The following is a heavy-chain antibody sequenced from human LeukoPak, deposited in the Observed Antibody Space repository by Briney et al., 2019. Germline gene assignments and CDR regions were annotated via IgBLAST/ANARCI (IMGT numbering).Heavy chain of an antibody. D-gene: IGHD6-6*01. V-gene: IGHV3-23*01. J-gene: IGHJ4*02. CDR3: ARRDSSRSFDY. Sequence: GGSLRLSCAPSAFSLNNFAMSGGPQAPGKGLEWGSRISAGGGTTIDVDSVKGRFTISRGNSKNTLYLQMNSLRAEDTAVYYCARRDSSRSFDYWGQGTLVTVSS. CDR1: AFSLNNFA. CDR2: ISAGGGTT.